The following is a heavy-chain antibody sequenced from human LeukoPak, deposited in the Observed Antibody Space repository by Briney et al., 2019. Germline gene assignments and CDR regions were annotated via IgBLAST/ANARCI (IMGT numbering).Heavy chain of an antibody. CDR1: GYSFNAYA. Sequence: GGSLRLSCAASGYSFNAYAMSRVRQAPGKGLEWVSSITGDGNTIIYADSVKGRFTISRDYSKNTLYLQMNSLRVEDTAIYYCAKRGDYYSYYYVMEVWGQGTTVIVSS. CDR3: AKRGDYYSYYYVMEV. V-gene: IGHV3-23*01. CDR2: ITGDGNTI. J-gene: IGHJ6*02. D-gene: IGHD2-21*02.